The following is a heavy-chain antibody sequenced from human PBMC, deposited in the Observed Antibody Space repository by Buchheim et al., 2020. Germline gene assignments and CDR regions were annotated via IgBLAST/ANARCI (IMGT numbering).Heavy chain of an antibody. CDR3: ARGDCSGGSCPGDYYYGMDV. Sequence: QLQLQESGSGLVKPSQTLSLTCAVSGGSISSGGYSWSWIRQPPGKGLEWIGYIYHSGSTYYNPSLKSRVTISVDRSKNQFSLKLSSVTAADTAAYYCARGDCSGGSCPGDYYYGMDVWGQGTT. J-gene: IGHJ6*02. CDR1: GGSISSGGYS. CDR2: IYHSGST. D-gene: IGHD2-15*01. V-gene: IGHV4-30-2*01.